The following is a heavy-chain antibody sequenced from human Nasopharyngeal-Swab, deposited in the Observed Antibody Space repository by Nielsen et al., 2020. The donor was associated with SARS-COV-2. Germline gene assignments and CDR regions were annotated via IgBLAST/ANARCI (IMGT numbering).Heavy chain of an antibody. Sequence: GGSLRLSCAASGFTFNNYNFNWVRQPPGKGLEWVSAISGGGGGTYYADSVKGRFTISRDNAKNSLYLQMNSLRAEDTAVYYCARDGLDYDFWSAYFMDVWGQGTTVTVSS. V-gene: IGHV3-21*01. CDR3: ARDGLDYDFWSAYFMDV. CDR1: GFTFNNYN. D-gene: IGHD3-3*01. CDR2: ISGGGGGT. J-gene: IGHJ6*02.